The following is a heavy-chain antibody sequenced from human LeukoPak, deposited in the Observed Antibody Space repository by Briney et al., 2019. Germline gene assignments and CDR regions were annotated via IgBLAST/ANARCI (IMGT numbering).Heavy chain of an antibody. CDR2: IYYSGST. V-gene: IGHV4-59*08. Sequence: PSETLSLTCTVSGGSISSYYWSWIRQPPGKGLEWIGYIYYSGSTNYNTPLTSRVTISVDTSKNQFSLKLSSVSAADTAVYYCARLVVVAATRSLYFDYWGQGTLVTVSS. J-gene: IGHJ4*02. D-gene: IGHD2-15*01. CDR1: GGSISSYY. CDR3: ARLVVVAATRSLYFDY.